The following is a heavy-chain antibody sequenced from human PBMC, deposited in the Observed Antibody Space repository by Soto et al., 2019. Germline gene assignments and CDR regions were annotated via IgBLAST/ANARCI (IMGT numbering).Heavy chain of an antibody. V-gene: IGHV4-61*01. J-gene: IGHJ5*02. D-gene: IGHD3-3*01. Sequence: PSETLSLTCTVSGDSVSSDSYYWSWIRQPPGKGLEWIGYIDHRGSTTYNPSLQSRVTMSINTSENQFSLKLRSVTAADTAIYYCAREGGVLRLSNWLDPWGQGTLVTVSS. CDR1: GDSVSSDSYY. CDR2: IDHRGST. CDR3: AREGGVLRLSNWLDP.